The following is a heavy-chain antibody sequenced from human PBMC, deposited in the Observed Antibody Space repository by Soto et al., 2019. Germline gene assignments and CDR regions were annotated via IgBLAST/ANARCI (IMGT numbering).Heavy chain of an antibody. D-gene: IGHD6-13*01. CDR1: GYTFTGYY. CDR2: INPNSGGT. Sequence: GASVKVSCKASGYTFTGYYMHWVRQAPGQGLEWMGWINPNSGGTNYAQKFQGRVTMTRDTSISTAYMELSRLRSDDTAVYYCARGRRIAAAGTHWFDPWGQGTLVTVSS. CDR3: ARGRRIAAAGTHWFDP. V-gene: IGHV1-2*02. J-gene: IGHJ5*02.